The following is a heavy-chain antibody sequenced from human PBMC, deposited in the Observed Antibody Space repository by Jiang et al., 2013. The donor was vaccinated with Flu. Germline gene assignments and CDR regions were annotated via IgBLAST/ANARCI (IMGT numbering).Heavy chain of an antibody. Sequence: SGAEVKKPGASVKLSCKASAYIFSNYCIHWVRQAPGQGLEWMGKINSSRGNTTYAQKFLGRVFMTRDTSTSTVYMELSSLRFDDTAVFYCARGGGVSATFGVVPDVFDMWGPGHWSRLF. CDR3: ARGGGVSATFGVVPDVFDM. V-gene: IGHV1-46*01. CDR1: AYIFSNYC. CDR2: INSSRGNT. J-gene: IGHJ3*02. D-gene: IGHD3-3*01.